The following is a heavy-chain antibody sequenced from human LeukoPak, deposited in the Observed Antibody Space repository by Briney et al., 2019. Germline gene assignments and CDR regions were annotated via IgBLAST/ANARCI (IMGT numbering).Heavy chain of an antibody. Sequence: SLRLSCAASGFTFVDYAMHWVRQAPGKGLVWVSGISWNSGKIGYADFVKGRFTISKDYGKNSLYLQMNSLRAEDTALYYCAKESGSGSYSAFDIWGQGTMVTVSS. J-gene: IGHJ3*02. D-gene: IGHD3-10*01. CDR2: ISWNSGKI. V-gene: IGHV3-9*01. CDR3: AKESGSGSYSAFDI. CDR1: GFTFVDYA.